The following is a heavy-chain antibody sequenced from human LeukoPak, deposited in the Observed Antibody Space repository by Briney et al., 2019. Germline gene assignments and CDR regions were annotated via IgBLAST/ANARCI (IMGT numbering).Heavy chain of an antibody. CDR2: IWYDGSNK. J-gene: IGHJ4*02. V-gene: IGHV3-30*02. CDR1: GFTFSSYG. Sequence: GGSLRLSCAASGFTFSSYGMHWVRQAPGKGLEWVAVIWYDGSNKYYADSVKGRFTISRDNSKNTLHLQMSSPKTEDTAVYYCVPYGSGSPKYFVSWGQGTPVTVSS. D-gene: IGHD3-10*01. CDR3: VPYGSGSPKYFVS.